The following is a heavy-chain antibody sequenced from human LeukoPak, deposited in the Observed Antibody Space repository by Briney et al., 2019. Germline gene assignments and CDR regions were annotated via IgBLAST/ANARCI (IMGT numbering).Heavy chain of an antibody. CDR3: AKDNRYDSSGYYYWYFDL. J-gene: IGHJ2*01. CDR2: ISWNSGSI. V-gene: IGHV3-9*03. D-gene: IGHD3-22*01. CDR1: GFTFDDYA. Sequence: GGSLRLSCAASGFTFDDYAMHSVRQAPGKGLEWVSGISWNSGSIGYADSVKGRFTISRDNAKNSLYLQMNSLRAEDMALYYCAKDNRYDSSGYYYWYFDLWGRGTLVTVSS.